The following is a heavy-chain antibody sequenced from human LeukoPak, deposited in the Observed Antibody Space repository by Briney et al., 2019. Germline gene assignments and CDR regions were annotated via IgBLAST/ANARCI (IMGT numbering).Heavy chain of an antibody. J-gene: IGHJ5*01. Sequence: PGGSLRLSCAASGFTFSRYGMHWVRQAPGKGLEWVAFIRYDESNKFYADSVKGRFAVSRDNSKNTLYLQMNSLRADDTAVYYCARIQSLASSSSSFDSWGQGTLVTVSS. CDR1: GFTFSRYG. CDR3: ARIQSLASSSSSFDS. D-gene: IGHD6-6*01. CDR2: IRYDESNK. V-gene: IGHV3-30*02.